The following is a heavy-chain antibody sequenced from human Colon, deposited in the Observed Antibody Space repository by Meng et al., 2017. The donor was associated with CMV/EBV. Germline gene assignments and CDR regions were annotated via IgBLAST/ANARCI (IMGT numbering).Heavy chain of an antibody. J-gene: IGHJ4*02. Sequence: QGQLVQAGAEGKAPGASVKVSCKTSGYTFNGYFMHWVRQAPGQGLEWMGWINPVTGDTSYAQKFQVRVTMTRDTSISTAYMELSSLRSDDTAVYYCATFGGDFDYWGQGTLVTVSS. CDR3: ATFGGDFDY. CDR2: INPVTGDT. V-gene: IGHV1-2*02. CDR1: GYTFNGYF. D-gene: IGHD3-3*01.